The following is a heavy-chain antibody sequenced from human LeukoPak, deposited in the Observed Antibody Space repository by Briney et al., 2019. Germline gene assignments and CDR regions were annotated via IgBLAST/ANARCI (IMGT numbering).Heavy chain of an antibody. D-gene: IGHD3-16*01. CDR2: MKEDGSAT. CDR3: ARGGASHFES. CDR1: AFSSNTYS. J-gene: IGHJ4*02. Sequence: PGGSLRLSCAADSAFSSNTYSWIRQTPGKGLEWVAKMKEDGSATSYVDSVRGRFTISRDNAKRSLYLQMSSLKVEDTAVYYCARGGASHFESWGQGTLVSVST. V-gene: IGHV3-7*04.